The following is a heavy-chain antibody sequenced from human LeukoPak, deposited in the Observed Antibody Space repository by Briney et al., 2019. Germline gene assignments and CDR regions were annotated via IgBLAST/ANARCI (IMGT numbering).Heavy chain of an antibody. V-gene: IGHV4-59*12. J-gene: IGHJ5*02. D-gene: IGHD4-11*01. CDR3: ARSDYSNYVKWFDP. Sequence: SETLSLTCTVSGGSISSYYWSWIRQPPGKGLEWIGYIYYSGSTNYNPSLKSRVTISVDTSKNQFSLKLSSVTAADTAVYYCARSDYSNYVKWFDPWGQGTLVTVSS. CDR1: GGSISSYY. CDR2: IYYSGST.